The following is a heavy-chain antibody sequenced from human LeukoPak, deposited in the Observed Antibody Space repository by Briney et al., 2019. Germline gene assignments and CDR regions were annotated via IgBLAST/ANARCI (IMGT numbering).Heavy chain of an antibody. D-gene: IGHD2-8*01. V-gene: IGHV1-69*05. CDR1: GSNFSRYC. CDR2: IIPIFGTA. J-gene: IGHJ5*02. Sequence: ASVKVSFKAFGSNFSRYCIRLVRQAPGQGLGWMGGIIPIFGTANYAQKFQGRVTITTDESTSTAYMELSSLRSEDTAVYYCARRRYPYAIGNWFDPWGQGTLVTVSS. CDR3: ARRRYPYAIGNWFDP.